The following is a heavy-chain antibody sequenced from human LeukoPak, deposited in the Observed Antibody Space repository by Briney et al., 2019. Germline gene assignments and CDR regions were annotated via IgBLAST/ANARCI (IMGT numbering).Heavy chain of an antibody. CDR3: ARRYSSGWYDY. V-gene: IGHV3-21*01. Sequence: GGSLRLSCAASGFTFSSYSMNWVRQAPGKGLEWVSSISSSSSYIYYADSVKGRFTISRDNAKNSLYLQMNSLRAEDAAVYYCARRYSSGWYDYWGQGTLVTVSS. CDR2: ISSSSSYI. CDR1: GFTFSSYS. J-gene: IGHJ4*02. D-gene: IGHD6-19*01.